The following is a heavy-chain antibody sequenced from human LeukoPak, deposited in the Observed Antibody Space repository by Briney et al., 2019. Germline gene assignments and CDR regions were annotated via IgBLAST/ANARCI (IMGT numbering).Heavy chain of an antibody. V-gene: IGHV3-30-3*01. J-gene: IGHJ4*02. Sequence: GRSLRLSCAASGFTFSSYAMHWVRQAPGKGLEWVAVISYDGSNKYYADSVKGRFTISRDNSKNTLYMQMNSLRAEDTAVYYCARDRSWPRYYYDSSGYDDWGQGTLVTVSS. D-gene: IGHD3-22*01. CDR3: ARDRSWPRYYYDSSGYDD. CDR2: ISYDGSNK. CDR1: GFTFSSYA.